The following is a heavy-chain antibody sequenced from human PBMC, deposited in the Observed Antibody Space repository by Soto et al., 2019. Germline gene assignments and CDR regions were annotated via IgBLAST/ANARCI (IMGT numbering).Heavy chain of an antibody. V-gene: IGHV4-31*01. CDR1: GGSISSGGYY. D-gene: IGHD6-13*01. J-gene: IGHJ4*02. Sequence: QVQLQESGPGLVTPSQTLSLTCTVSGGSISSGGYYWSWIRLHPGKGLEWIGSIYYSGTTYCNPSLKSPVPISVDTSKNPFALNLSSVTAADTAVYYCARDLRGAAAGTRGTFGYWGQGTLVTVSS. CDR3: ARDLRGAAAGTRGTFGY. CDR2: IYYSGTT.